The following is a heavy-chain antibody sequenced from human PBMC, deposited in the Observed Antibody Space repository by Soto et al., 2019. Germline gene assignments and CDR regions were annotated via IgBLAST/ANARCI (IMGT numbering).Heavy chain of an antibody. CDR1: GGTFSSYA. CDR2: IIPIFGTA. D-gene: IGHD2-8*02. CDR3: ARLATTVFYPATGGEKYNWFDP. J-gene: IGHJ5*02. V-gene: IGHV1-69*12. Sequence: QVQLVQSGAEVKKPGSSVKVSCKASGGTFSSYAISWVRQAPGQGLEWMGGIIPIFGTANYAQKFQGRVTITADESTSTGYMELSSLRSEDTAVYYCARLATTVFYPATGGEKYNWFDPWGQGTLVTVSS.